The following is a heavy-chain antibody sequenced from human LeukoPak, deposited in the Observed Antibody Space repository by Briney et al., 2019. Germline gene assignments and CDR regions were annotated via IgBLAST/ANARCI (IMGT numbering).Heavy chain of an antibody. V-gene: IGHV4-38-2*02. Sequence: PSETLSLTCTVSGYSISSGYYCGWIRQPPGKGLEGIGIIYHSGSTYYNPSLKSRVTISVDNSKNHFSLKLTSVTAADTAVYYCARDRRGFDWFDYWGQGTLVTVSS. D-gene: IGHD3-10*01. CDR1: GYSISSGYY. CDR3: ARDRRGFDWFDY. J-gene: IGHJ5*01. CDR2: IYHSGST.